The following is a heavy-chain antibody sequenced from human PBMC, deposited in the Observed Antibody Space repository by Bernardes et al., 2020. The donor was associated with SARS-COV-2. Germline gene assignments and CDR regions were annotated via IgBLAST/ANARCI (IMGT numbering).Heavy chain of an antibody. V-gene: IGHV4-59*11. CDR2: IYYSGST. CDR3: ARSDSSGLLGFLGALGI. D-gene: IGHD3-10*01. J-gene: IGHJ3*02. CDR1: GCSISSHY. Sequence: SETLSLTCIVSGCSISSHYWSWIRQPPGKGLEWIGYIYYSGSTNYNPSLKSRVTISVDRSKTQYSLKLSSVTAADTAVYYCARSDSSGLLGFLGALGIWGQGTMVTVSS.